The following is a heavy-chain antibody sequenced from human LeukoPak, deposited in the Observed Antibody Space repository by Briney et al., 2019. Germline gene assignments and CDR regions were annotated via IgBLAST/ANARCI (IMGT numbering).Heavy chain of an antibody. J-gene: IGHJ4*02. CDR2: IYYRGST. Sequence: PSETLSLTCTVSGGSISSYYWSWIRQPPGKGLEWIGYIYYRGSTNYNPSLKSRVTISVDTSKNQFSLKLSSVTAADTAVYYCARHEYSSSRGGTHWGQGTLVTVSS. CDR1: GGSISSYY. V-gene: IGHV4-59*01. D-gene: IGHD6-13*01. CDR3: ARHEYSSSRGGTH.